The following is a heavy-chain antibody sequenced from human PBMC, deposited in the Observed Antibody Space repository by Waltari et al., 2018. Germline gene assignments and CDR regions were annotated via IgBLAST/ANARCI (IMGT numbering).Heavy chain of an antibody. CDR2: IRYIGNT. V-gene: IGHV3-23*01. CDR1: GLTLSSYG. D-gene: IGHD2-21*01. CDR3: VGARDTP. J-gene: IGHJ5*02. Sequence: EVQLSESGGGLVQPGGSLRLSCATSGLTLSSYGMSWVRQAPGKGLGWFPAIRYIGNTHDADSVKGRFTISRDISNSIVYLQMQSLRDEDTALYYCVGARDTPWGQGTLVTVSS.